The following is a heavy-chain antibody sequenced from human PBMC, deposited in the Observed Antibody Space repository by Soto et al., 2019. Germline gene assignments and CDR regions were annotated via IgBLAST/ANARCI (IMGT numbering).Heavy chain of an antibody. CDR2: IDWDDDK. CDR1: GGSISTRSSY. D-gene: IGHD6-13*01. CDR3: ARIFYSSSYYGMDV. V-gene: IGHV2-70*01. Sequence: TLSLTCTISGGSISTRSSYWGWIRQPPGKALEWLALIDWDDDKYYSTSLKTRLTISKDTSKNQVVLTMTNMDPVDTATYYCARIFYSSSYYGMDVWGQGTTVTVSS. J-gene: IGHJ6*02.